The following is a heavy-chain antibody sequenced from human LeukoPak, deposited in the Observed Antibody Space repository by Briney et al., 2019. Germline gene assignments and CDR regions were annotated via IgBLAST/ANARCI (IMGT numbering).Heavy chain of an antibody. CDR2: FSVSGSPI. Sequence: GGSLSLSCEATGLTSSTSYMSWIRKAPGKGLDWVSSFSVSGSPIYYADSVKGRFTISRDNAKNSLYLQMNSLRAEDTAVYYCAREVRGVVVPAAIAVVLPIDYWGQGTLVTVSS. V-gene: IGHV3-11*01. D-gene: IGHD2-2*01. J-gene: IGHJ4*02. CDR3: AREVRGVVVPAAIAVVLPIDY. CDR1: GLTSSTSY.